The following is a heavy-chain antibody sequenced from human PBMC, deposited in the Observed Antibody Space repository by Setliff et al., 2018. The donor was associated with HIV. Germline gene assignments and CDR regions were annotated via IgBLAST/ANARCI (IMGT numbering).Heavy chain of an antibody. J-gene: IGHJ3*02. CDR2: IYSGGST. Sequence: PGGSLRLSCAASGFTVSSNYMSWVRQAPGKGLEWVSVIYSGGSTYYADSVKGRFTISRDNSKNTLYLQMNSLRAEDTAVYYCARELLRYFDWSTGGAFDIWGQGTMVTV. D-gene: IGHD3-9*01. CDR3: ARELLRYFDWSTGGAFDI. CDR1: GFTVSSNY. V-gene: IGHV3-53*01.